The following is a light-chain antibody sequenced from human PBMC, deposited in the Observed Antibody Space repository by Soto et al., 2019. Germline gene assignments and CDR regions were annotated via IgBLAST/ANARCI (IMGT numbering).Light chain of an antibody. CDR1: QSLSSN. J-gene: IGKJ4*01. V-gene: IGKV3-15*01. CDR2: GAS. Sequence: EIVITQSPPTLSVSPGERATHSCRASQSLSSNLAWYQQKPGQAPRLLIYGASTRATGIPARFSGSGSGTEFTLTISSLQSEDFTVYYCRQYNNWPLTFGGGTKVVIK. CDR3: RQYNNWPLT.